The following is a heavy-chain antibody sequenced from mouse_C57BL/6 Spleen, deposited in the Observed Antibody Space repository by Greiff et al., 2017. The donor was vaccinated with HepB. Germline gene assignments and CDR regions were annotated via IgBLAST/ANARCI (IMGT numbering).Heavy chain of an antibody. Sequence: EVQLQQSGPELVKPGASVKMSCKASGYTFTDYNMHWVKQSHGKSLEWIGYINPNNGGTSYNQKFKGKATLTVNKSSSTAYMELRSLTSEDSAVYYCARDGSSPYYAMDYWGQGTSVTVSS. J-gene: IGHJ4*01. V-gene: IGHV1-22*01. CDR2: INPNNGGT. CDR1: GYTFTDYN. D-gene: IGHD1-1*01. CDR3: ARDGSSPYYAMDY.